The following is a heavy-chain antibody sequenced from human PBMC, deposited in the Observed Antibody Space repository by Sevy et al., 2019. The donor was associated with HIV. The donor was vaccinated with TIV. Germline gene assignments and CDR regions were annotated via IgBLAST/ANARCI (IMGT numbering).Heavy chain of an antibody. Sequence: GGSLRLSCAASGFTFDDYTMHWVRQAPGKGLEWVSPISWDGGSTYYADSLKGRFTISRDNSKNSLYLQMNSLRTEDTALYYCAKDTSGGWEYYFDYWGQGTLVTVSS. J-gene: IGHJ4*02. D-gene: IGHD6-19*01. CDR3: AKDTSGGWEYYFDY. V-gene: IGHV3-43*01. CDR2: ISWDGGST. CDR1: GFTFDDYT.